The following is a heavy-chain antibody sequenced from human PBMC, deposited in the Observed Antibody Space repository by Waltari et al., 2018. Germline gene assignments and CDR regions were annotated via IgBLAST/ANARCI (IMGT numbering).Heavy chain of an antibody. CDR1: GFTFNNYA. CDR2: IGSGGTT. V-gene: IGHV3-23*01. Sequence: EVQLLESGGGLVQPGGSLRLSCAASGFTFNNYAITWVRQAPGKGLAWVSGIGSGGTTFYADSVKGQFTISRDNSKNTLYLQMNNLRAGDTAVYFCAKAGMATGTTRSYFDYWGQGALVTVSS. J-gene: IGHJ4*02. D-gene: IGHD1-1*01. CDR3: AKAGMATGTTRSYFDY.